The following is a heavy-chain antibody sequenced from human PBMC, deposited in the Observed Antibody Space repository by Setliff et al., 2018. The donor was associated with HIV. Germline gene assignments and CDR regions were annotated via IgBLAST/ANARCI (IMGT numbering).Heavy chain of an antibody. Sequence: PSETLSLTCTVSTVSINSYYWSWIRQPAGRALEWIGRISSSGTTNYNPSLKSRVKMSIDTSKNQFSLKLSSLTAADTAVYFCARDPYCSGDGCFRYYQHWGRGTLVTVSS. V-gene: IGHV4-4*07. D-gene: IGHD2-15*01. CDR3: ARDPYCSGDGCFRYYQH. CDR2: ISSSGTT. CDR1: TVSINSYY. J-gene: IGHJ1*01.